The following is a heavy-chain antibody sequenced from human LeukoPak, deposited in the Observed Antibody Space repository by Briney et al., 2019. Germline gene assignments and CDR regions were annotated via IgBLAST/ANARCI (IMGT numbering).Heavy chain of an antibody. CDR1: GGTFSSYA. CDR3: ARKTGLEFWSGPYFDY. J-gene: IGHJ4*02. V-gene: IGHV1-69*05. D-gene: IGHD3-3*01. CDR2: IIPIFGTA. Sequence: GASVKVSCKASGGTFSSYAISWVRQAPGQGLEWMGGIIPIFGTANYAQKFQGRVTITTDESTSTAYMELSSLRSEDTAVYYCARKTGLEFWSGPYFDYWGQGTLVTVSS.